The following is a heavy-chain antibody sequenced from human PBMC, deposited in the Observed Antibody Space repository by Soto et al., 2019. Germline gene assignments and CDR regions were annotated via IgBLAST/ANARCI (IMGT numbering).Heavy chain of an antibody. CDR1: GGSFSVYY. V-gene: IGHV4-34*01. CDR3: ARSSIAPRLFMYPFDS. J-gene: IGHJ4*02. CDR2: INHSGST. Sequence: SDTLSLTCAVYGGSFSVYYWTWIRQPPGTGLEWIGEINHSGSTNYNPSLKSRVTISVDTSKNQFSLKLTSVTAADTAIYYCARSSIAPRLFMYPFDSWGQGTLVTVSS. D-gene: IGHD6-6*01.